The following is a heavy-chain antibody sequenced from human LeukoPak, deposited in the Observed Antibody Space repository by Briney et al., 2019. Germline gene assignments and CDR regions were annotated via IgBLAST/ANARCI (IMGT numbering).Heavy chain of an antibody. Sequence: GASVKVSCKASGYTFTGYYMHWVRQAPGQGFEWMGWINPNSGGTNYAQKFQGRVTMTRDTSISTAYMELSRLRSDDTAVYYCASTSVYYYDSSGYFYWGQGTLVTVSS. V-gene: IGHV1-2*02. CDR2: INPNSGGT. CDR1: GYTFTGYY. D-gene: IGHD3-22*01. CDR3: ASTSVYYYDSSGYFY. J-gene: IGHJ4*02.